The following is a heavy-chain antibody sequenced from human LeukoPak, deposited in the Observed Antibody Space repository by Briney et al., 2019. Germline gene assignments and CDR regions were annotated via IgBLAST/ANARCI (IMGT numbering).Heavy chain of an antibody. D-gene: IGHD1-26*01. CDR1: GGSISSHY. CDR3: ARDLYSGSYYVRRGFNWFDP. V-gene: IGHV4-59*11. J-gene: IGHJ5*02. Sequence: SETLSLTCTVSGGSISSHYWSWIRQPPGKGLEWIGYIYYSGSTNYNPSLKSRVTISVDTSKNQFSLKLSSVTAADTAVYYCARDLYSGSYYVRRGFNWFDPWGQGTLVTVSS. CDR2: IYYSGST.